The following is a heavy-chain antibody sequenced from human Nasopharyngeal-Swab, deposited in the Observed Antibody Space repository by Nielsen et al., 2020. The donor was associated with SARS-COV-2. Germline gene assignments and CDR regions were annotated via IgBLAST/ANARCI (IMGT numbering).Heavy chain of an antibody. CDR2: ILYSGST. Sequence: SEALSLTCTVSGGSIRSYYWSWIRQHTGKGLEWIGHILYSGSTNYNPSLKSRVPIPIDTSRNQFYLKLSSGTAADTAVYYCARLLSGTKPPHDAFDIWGQGTMVTVSS. J-gene: IGHJ3*02. CDR3: ARLLSGTKPPHDAFDI. D-gene: IGHD1-26*01. V-gene: IGHV4-59*08. CDR1: GGSIRSYY.